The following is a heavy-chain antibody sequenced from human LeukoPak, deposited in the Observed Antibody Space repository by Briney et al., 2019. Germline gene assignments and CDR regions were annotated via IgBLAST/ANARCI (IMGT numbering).Heavy chain of an antibody. CDR1: GYTFTGYY. CDR3: ARDHGDFMYYFDY. V-gene: IGHV1-2*02. D-gene: IGHD4-17*01. Sequence: ASVKVSCKASGYTFTGYYIHWVRQAPGQGLEWMGWINPNSGGTNYAQKFQGRVTMTSDTSISTAYMELSRLRSNDTAVYYCARDHGDFMYYFDYWGQGTLVTVSS. J-gene: IGHJ4*02. CDR2: INPNSGGT.